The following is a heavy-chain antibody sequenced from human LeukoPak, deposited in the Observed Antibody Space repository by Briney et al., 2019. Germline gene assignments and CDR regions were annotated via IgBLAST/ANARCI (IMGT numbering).Heavy chain of an antibody. Sequence: PSETLSLTCTVSGGSISSCYWSWLRQPPGKGLEWIGYIYYSGSTNYNPSLTSRVTISVDTSKDQFSLKLSSVTAADTAVYYCARGGCSSTSCPDAFDIWGQGTMVTVSS. CDR2: IYYSGST. CDR1: GGSISSCY. CDR3: ARGGCSSTSCPDAFDI. V-gene: IGHV4-59*01. J-gene: IGHJ3*02. D-gene: IGHD2-2*01.